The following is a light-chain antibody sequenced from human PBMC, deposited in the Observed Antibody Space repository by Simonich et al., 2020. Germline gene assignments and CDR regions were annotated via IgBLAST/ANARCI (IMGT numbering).Light chain of an antibody. J-gene: IGLJ2*01. CDR3: QVWDSSSDHVV. Sequence: SYVLTQPPSVSVAPGKTARITCRGNNIGSKSVHWYQQKTGQAPVLVVYDDSDRTSGIPERFSGSNSGNTATLTISRVEDGEEADYYCQVWDSSSDHVVFGGGTKLTVL. V-gene: IGLV3-21*03. CDR1: NIGSKS. CDR2: DDS.